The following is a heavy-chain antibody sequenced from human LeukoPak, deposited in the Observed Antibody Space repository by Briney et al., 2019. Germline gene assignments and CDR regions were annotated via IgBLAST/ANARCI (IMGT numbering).Heavy chain of an antibody. V-gene: IGHV4-61*02. CDR1: GDSITSSSSY. CDR2: ISPSGTT. D-gene: IGHD3-10*01. J-gene: IGHJ4*02. CDR3: ARPSLSGTGYDPTGY. Sequence: PSETLSLTCTVSGDSITSSSSYWSWIRQPAGKGLEWVGRISPSGTTKYNPSLRSRATISVDTAKDQFSLKLSSVTAADTAVYYCARPSLSGTGYDPTGYWGQGILVTVSS.